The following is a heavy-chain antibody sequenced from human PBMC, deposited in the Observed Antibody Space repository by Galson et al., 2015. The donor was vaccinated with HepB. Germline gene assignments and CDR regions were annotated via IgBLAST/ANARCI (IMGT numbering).Heavy chain of an antibody. D-gene: IGHD1-26*01. V-gene: IGHV3-53*01. Sequence: SLRLSCAASGFIVSTNHMTRVRQAPGKGLEWVSVIYGGGKTYYANSVKGRFTISRDNSKNTLYLQMNSLRVEDTAVYYCARTVAYSGSYPSWGQGTLVTVSS. CDR1: GFIVSTNH. CDR3: ARTVAYSGSYPS. J-gene: IGHJ5*02. CDR2: IYGGGKT.